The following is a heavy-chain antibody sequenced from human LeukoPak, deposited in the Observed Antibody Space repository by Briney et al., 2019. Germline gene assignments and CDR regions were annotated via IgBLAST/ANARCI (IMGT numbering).Heavy chain of an antibody. CDR1: GYTFTSHW. J-gene: IGHJ4*02. CDR3: ARGYRLDS. D-gene: IGHD3-16*02. Sequence: KPGESLKISCKGSGYTFTSHWIAWVRQMPGKGPEWMGIIYPGDSDIRYSPSFQGQVTISADKSISTAYLQWSSLKASDTAMYYCARGYRLDSWGQGTLVTVSS. V-gene: IGHV5-51*01. CDR2: IYPGDSDI.